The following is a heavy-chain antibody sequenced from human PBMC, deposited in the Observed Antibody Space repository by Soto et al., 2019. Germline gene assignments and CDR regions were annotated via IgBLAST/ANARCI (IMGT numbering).Heavy chain of an antibody. Sequence: PSETLSLTCTVSGGSVSSSNYYWSWIRQPPGKGLEWLGYIYYSGSASYNPSLKSRITVSVDTSKNQFSLKLSSVTAADTAVYYCARGRTGDPTFFDYWGQGTLVTVSS. CDR1: GGSVSSSNYY. CDR3: ARGRTGDPTFFDY. CDR2: IYYSGSA. V-gene: IGHV4-61*01. D-gene: IGHD1-1*01. J-gene: IGHJ4*02.